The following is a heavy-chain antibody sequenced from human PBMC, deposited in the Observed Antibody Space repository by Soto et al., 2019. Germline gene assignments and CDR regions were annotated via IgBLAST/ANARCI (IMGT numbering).Heavy chain of an antibody. Sequence: QVQLQQWGAGLLKPSETLSLTCAVYGGSFSGYYWSWIRQPPRKGLEWTGEINHSGSTNYNPSLKSRVTISVDTSKNQFSLKLTSVTAADTAVYYCARVGYSSSWYRRGAFDIWGQGTMVTVSS. D-gene: IGHD6-13*01. CDR2: INHSGST. CDR1: GGSFSGYY. J-gene: IGHJ3*02. V-gene: IGHV4-34*01. CDR3: ARVGYSSSWYRRGAFDI.